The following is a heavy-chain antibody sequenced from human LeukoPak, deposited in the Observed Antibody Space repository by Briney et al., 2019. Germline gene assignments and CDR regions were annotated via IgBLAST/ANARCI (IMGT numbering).Heavy chain of an antibody. CDR3: ARDREMVRAWYFDL. J-gene: IGHJ2*01. CDR2: ISYDGSNK. Sequence: GGSLRLSCAASGFTFSSYGMHWVRQAPGKGLEWVAVISYDGSNKYYADSVKGRFTISRDNSKNTLYLQMNSLRAEDTAVYYCARDREMVRAWYFDLWGRGTLVTVSS. D-gene: IGHD3-10*01. CDR1: GFTFSSYG. V-gene: IGHV3-30*19.